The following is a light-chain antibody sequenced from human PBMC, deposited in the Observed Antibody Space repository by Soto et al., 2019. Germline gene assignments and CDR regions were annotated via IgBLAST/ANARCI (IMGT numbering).Light chain of an antibody. CDR3: TSYTSSSTLV. J-gene: IGLJ2*01. CDR2: EVN. Sequence: QPASVSGSPGQSITISCTGTTSDVGGYNYVSWYQQHPGKAPKLMIYEVNNRPSGVSNRFSGSKSGNTASLIISGLQAEDEADYYCTSYTSSSTLVIGGGTKVTVL. V-gene: IGLV2-14*01. CDR1: TSDVGGYNY.